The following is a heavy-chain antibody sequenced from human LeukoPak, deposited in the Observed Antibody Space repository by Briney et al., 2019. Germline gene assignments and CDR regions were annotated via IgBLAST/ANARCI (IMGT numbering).Heavy chain of an antibody. CDR3: AREPPLAVAGPDY. J-gene: IGHJ4*02. D-gene: IGHD6-19*01. CDR2: IYTSGST. V-gene: IGHV4-4*07. CDR1: NSVSSNVH. Sequence: MSSETLSLTCTDSNSVSSNVHWSWIRQPARKGLEWIGRIYTSGSTNYNPSLKSRVTISVDKSKNQFSLKLSSVTAADTAVYYCAREPPLAVAGPDYRGQGTLVTVSS.